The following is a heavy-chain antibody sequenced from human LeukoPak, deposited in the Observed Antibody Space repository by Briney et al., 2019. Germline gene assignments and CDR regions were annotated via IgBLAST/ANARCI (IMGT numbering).Heavy chain of an antibody. CDR2: ISYDGSNK. CDR1: GFTFSSYG. J-gene: IGHJ4*02. Sequence: GRSLRLSCAASGFTFSSYGMHRVRQAPGKGLEWVAVISYDGSNKYYADSVKGRFTISRDNSKNTLYLQMNSLRAEDTAVYYCAKLELIGLDYWGQGTLVTVSS. CDR3: AKLELIGLDY. D-gene: IGHD1-26*01. V-gene: IGHV3-30*18.